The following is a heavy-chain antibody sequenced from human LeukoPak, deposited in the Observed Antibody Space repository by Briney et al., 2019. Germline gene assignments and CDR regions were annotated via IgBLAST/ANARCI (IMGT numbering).Heavy chain of an antibody. D-gene: IGHD6-19*01. CDR3: ARGEPSAVAGIMDV. CDR1: GFTFSSYW. Sequence: GGSLRLSCAASGFTFSSYWMSWVRQAPGKGLEWVANIKQDGSEKYYVDSVKGRFTISRDNAKNSLYLQMNSLRAEDTAVYYCARGEPSAVAGIMDVWGKGTTVTVSS. J-gene: IGHJ6*03. CDR2: IKQDGSEK. V-gene: IGHV3-7*01.